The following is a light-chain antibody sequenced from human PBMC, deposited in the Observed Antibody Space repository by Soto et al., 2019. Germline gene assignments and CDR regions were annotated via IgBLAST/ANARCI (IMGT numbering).Light chain of an antibody. J-gene: IGKJ2*02. CDR3: QPYNSYFRCT. CDR2: DAS. CDR1: QSISSW. V-gene: IGKV1-5*01. Sequence: DIQMTQSPSTLSASVGDRVTITCRASQSISSWLAWYQQKPGKAPKLLIYDASSLESGVPSRFSGSGSGTEFTLTISSLQPDDFATYYCQPYNSYFRCTFGQGTKLDIK.